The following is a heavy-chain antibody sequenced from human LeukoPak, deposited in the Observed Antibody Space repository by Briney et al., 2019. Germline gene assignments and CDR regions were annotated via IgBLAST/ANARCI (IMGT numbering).Heavy chain of an antibody. D-gene: IGHD1-26*01. CDR1: GFTFSRYS. CDR2: ISSSSIYI. J-gene: IGHJ4*02. V-gene: IGHV3-21*01. CDR3: AKDSSGSYFH. Sequence: PGGSLRLSCAASGFTFSRYSMNWVRHAPGEGLEWVSSISSSSIYISYADSVKGRFTISRDNAKNSLYLQMNSLRAEDTAVYYCAKDSSGSYFHWGQGTLVTVSS.